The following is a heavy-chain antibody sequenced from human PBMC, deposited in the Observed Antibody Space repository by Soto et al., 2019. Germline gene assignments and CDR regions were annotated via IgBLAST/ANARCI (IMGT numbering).Heavy chain of an antibody. J-gene: IGHJ6*02. CDR1: GYTFTSYA. CDR2: INAGNGNT. V-gene: IGHV1-3*01. Sequence: QVQLVQSGAEVKKPGASVKVSCKASGYTFTSYAMHWVRQAPGQRLEWMGWINAGNGNTKYSQKFQGRVTITRDTSASPAYMELSSLRSEDTAVYYCARESVESDYYYYGMDVWGQGTTVTVSS. CDR3: ARESVESDYYYYGMDV.